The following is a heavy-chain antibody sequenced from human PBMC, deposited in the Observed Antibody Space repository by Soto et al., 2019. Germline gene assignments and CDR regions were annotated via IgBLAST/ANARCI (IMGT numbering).Heavy chain of an antibody. Sequence: GGSLRLSCAASGFSFSSNYMSWVRQAPGKGLEWVSVIYSGGSTYYADSVRGRFTVSRDNSKNTLYLQMSSLRAEDTAIYHCVKLDEILSGYYDAFDVWGQGTMVTVSS. J-gene: IGHJ3*01. D-gene: IGHD3-9*01. CDR2: IYSGGST. V-gene: IGHV3-66*01. CDR3: VKLDEILSGYYDAFDV. CDR1: GFSFSSNY.